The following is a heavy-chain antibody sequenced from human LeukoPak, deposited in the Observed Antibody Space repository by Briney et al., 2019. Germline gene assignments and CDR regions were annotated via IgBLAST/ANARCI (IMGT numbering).Heavy chain of an antibody. CDR3: ARELYCSSTSCSQPHDY. Sequence: PSETLSLTCAVYGGFFSGYYWSWIRQPPGKGLEWIGEINHSGSTNYNPSLKSRVTISVDTSKNQFSLKLSSVTAADTAVYYCARELYCSSTSCSQPHDYWGQGTLVTVSS. CDR1: GGFFSGYY. J-gene: IGHJ4*02. CDR2: INHSGST. V-gene: IGHV4-34*01. D-gene: IGHD2-2*01.